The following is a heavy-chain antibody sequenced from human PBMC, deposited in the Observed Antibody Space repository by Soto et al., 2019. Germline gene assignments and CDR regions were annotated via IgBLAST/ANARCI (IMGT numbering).Heavy chain of an antibody. J-gene: IGHJ4*02. V-gene: IGHV5-51*01. Sequence: GESLKISCKGSGYSFSNYWIAWVRQMPGKGLEWMGIIFPSDSDTKYSPSFQGQVTISADKSSSTAYLQWSSLKASDTAMYYCARSGVVPSTMNYFDCWGQGYLGIVSS. CDR3: ARSGVVPSTMNYFDC. CDR2: IFPSDSDT. CDR1: GYSFSNYW. D-gene: IGHD3-3*01.